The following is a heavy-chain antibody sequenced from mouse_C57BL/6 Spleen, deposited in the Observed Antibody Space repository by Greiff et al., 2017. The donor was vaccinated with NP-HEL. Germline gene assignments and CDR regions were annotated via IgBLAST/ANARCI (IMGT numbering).Heavy chain of an antibody. D-gene: IGHD2-3*01. V-gene: IGHV5-17*01. CDR3: ARPRDGYYLDY. CDR1: GFTFSDYG. J-gene: IGHJ2*01. CDR2: ISSGSSTI. Sequence: ELKLVESGGGLVKPGGSLKLSCAASGFTFSDYGMHWVRQAPEKGLEWVAYISSGSSTIYYADTVKGRFTISRDNAKNTLFLHMTSLRSEDTAMYYCARPRDGYYLDYWGQGTTLTVSS.